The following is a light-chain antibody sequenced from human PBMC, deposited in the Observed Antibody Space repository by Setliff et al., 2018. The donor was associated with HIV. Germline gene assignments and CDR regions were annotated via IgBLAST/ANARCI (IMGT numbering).Light chain of an antibody. J-gene: IGLJ2*01. CDR3: QSYDSSLSGSEV. V-gene: IGLV1-40*01. CDR2: GNS. CDR1: SSNIGANYD. Sequence: QSALTQPPSVSGAPGERVTISCTGSSSNIGANYDVHWYQQLPGTAPKLLIYGNSNRPSGVPDRFSGSKSGTSASLAITGLQAEDEADYYCQSYDSSLSGSEVFGGGTKVT.